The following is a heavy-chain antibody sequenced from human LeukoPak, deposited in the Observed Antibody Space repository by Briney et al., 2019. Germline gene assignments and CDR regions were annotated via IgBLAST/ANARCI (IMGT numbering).Heavy chain of an antibody. D-gene: IGHD3-3*01. CDR1: GYSFTNYW. J-gene: IGHJ4*02. Sequence: LGESLKISCKGSGYSFTNYWIGWVRQMPGKGLEWMGIIHPGDSDTGYSLSFQGQVTISADKSISTAYLQWSSLRASDTAMYYCVRQETISPLEYWGQGTLVTVSS. CDR2: IHPGDSDT. CDR3: VRQETISPLEY. V-gene: IGHV5-51*01.